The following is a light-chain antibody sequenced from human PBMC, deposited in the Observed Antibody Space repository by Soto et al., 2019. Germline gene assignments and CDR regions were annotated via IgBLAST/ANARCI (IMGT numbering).Light chain of an antibody. CDR2: EAS. J-gene: IGLJ7*01. CDR1: STDFVSYNR. V-gene: IGLV2-18*02. CDR3: SSYTSSRTLWV. Sequence: QSVLTQPPSVSGSPGQSVTISCTGTSTDFVSYNRVSWYQQPPGTAPKLIIYEASNRPSGVPDRFSGSKSGNTASLTISGLQAADEADYYCSSYTSSRTLWVFGGGIQLTVL.